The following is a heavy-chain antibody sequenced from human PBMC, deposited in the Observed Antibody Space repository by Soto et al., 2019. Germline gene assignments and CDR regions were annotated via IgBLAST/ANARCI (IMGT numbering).Heavy chain of an antibody. CDR2: ISGSGGST. V-gene: IGHV3-23*01. CDR1: GFTFSSYA. D-gene: IGHD2-8*01. Sequence: GGSLRLSCAASGFTFSSYAMSWVRQAPGKGLEWVSAISGSGGSTYYADSVKGRFTISRDNSKNTLYLQMNSLRAEDTAVYYCAKCVSALTYYYYYMDVWGKGTTVTVSS. CDR3: AKCVSALTYYYYYMDV. J-gene: IGHJ6*03.